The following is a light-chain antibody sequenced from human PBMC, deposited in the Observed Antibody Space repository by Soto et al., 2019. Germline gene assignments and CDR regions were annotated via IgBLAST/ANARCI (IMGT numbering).Light chain of an antibody. Sequence: EIVMTQSPATLSVSPWERVTLSCRASQSVSSNLAWYQQKPGQAPRLLIYGASTRATGIPARFSGSGSGTEFTLTISSLQSEDFAVNYCQQYNNWPPYTFGQGNKLEIK. CDR1: QSVSSN. CDR2: GAS. V-gene: IGKV3-15*01. CDR3: QQYNNWPPYT. J-gene: IGKJ2*01.